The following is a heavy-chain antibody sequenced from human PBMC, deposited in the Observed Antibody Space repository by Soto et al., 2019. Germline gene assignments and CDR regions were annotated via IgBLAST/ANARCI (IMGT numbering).Heavy chain of an antibody. V-gene: IGHV3-23*01. CDR1: GFTFSNYA. J-gene: IGHJ4*02. CDR2: VSATGGST. D-gene: IGHD3-10*01. Sequence: EVQLLESGGGMVQPGGSLRLSCAASGFTFSNYALSWVRQAPGKGLEWVSAVSATGGSTFYADSVKGRLTISRDNSKNTLYLQMNSLRAEDTAVYHCAKGGARAVYYFDSWGQGSLVTVSS. CDR3: AKGGARAVYYFDS.